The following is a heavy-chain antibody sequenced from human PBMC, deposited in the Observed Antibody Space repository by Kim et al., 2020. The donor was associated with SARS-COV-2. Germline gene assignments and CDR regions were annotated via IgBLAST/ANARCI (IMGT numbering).Heavy chain of an antibody. J-gene: IGHJ6*02. CDR3: ARDSSHYYGSGSYRGMDV. V-gene: IGHV3-30*07. D-gene: IGHD3-10*01. Sequence: KGRFTLSRDNSNNTLYLQMNSLRAEDTAVYYCARDSSHYYGSGSYRGMDVWGQGTTVTVSS.